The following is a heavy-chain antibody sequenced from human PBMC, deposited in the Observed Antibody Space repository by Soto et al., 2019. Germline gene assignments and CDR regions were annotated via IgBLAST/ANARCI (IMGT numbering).Heavy chain of an antibody. Sequence: QVQLVQSGAEVKKPGASVKVSCKASGYTFTSYYMHWVRQAPGQGLEWMGIINPSGGSTSCAQKFQGRVTMTRDTSTSTVYMELSSLRSEDTAVYYCARDSSSWHGERNNWFDPWGQGTLVTVSS. V-gene: IGHV1-46*03. D-gene: IGHD6-13*01. CDR1: GYTFTSYY. J-gene: IGHJ5*02. CDR2: INPSGGST. CDR3: ARDSSSWHGERNNWFDP.